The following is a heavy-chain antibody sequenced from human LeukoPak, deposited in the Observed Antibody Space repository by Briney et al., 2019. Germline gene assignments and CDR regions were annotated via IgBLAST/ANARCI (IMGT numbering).Heavy chain of an antibody. J-gene: IGHJ3*02. CDR2: ISAYTGST. CDR3: ARTVGATGAFDI. CDR1: GYTFINYV. Sequence: ASLKGSCKASGYTFINYVVSCVRQAPGQGVGWMGWISAYTGSTNYAQKLQGRVTMPTDPSTSTAYMDLRSLRSDDTAVYYCARTVGATGAFDIWGQGTMVIVSS. V-gene: IGHV1-18*01. D-gene: IGHD1-26*01.